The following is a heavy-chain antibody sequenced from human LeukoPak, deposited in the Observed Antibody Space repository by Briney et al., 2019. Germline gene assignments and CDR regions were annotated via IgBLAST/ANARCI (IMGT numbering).Heavy chain of an antibody. V-gene: IGHV1-69*04. CDR3: ARQLWFGELSSVSYYYYMDV. D-gene: IGHD3-10*01. CDR2: IIPILGIA. J-gene: IGHJ6*03. CDR1: GGTFSSYA. Sequence: ASVKVSCKASGGTFSSYAITWVRQAPGQGLEWMGRIIPILGIANYAQKFQGRVTITADKSTSTAYMELSSLRSEDTAVYYCARQLWFGELSSVSYYYYMDVWGKGTTVTVSS.